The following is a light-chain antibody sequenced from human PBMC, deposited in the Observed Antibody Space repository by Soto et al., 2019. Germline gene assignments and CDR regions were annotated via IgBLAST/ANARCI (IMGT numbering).Light chain of an antibody. V-gene: IGKV3D-20*02. Sequence: EIVLTQSPATLSLSPGERANLYFISSHSVSSSYLAWYQQKPGQAPRLLIYGASSRATGIPDRFSGSGSGTDFPLTITSIEPEDFAVYYCQQRSNWPPITCGQGTRREIK. J-gene: IGKJ5*01. CDR3: QQRSNWPPIT. CDR1: HSVSSSY. CDR2: GAS.